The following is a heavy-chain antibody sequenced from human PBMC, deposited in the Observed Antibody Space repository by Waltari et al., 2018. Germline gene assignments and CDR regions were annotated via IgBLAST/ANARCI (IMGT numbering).Heavy chain of an antibody. CDR3: AKDPAGTYYFEY. Sequence: EVQLLESGGGLVQPGGSLSLSCAAYEFTFSRSAMNWVRQAPGKGLEWVSTISGSGVNTYYADAVKGRFTISRDNSKNTLYLQMNSLRAEDTAVYYCAKDPAGTYYFEYWGQGTLVTVSS. CDR2: ISGSGVNT. V-gene: IGHV3-23*01. CDR1: EFTFSRSA. J-gene: IGHJ4*02. D-gene: IGHD6-19*01.